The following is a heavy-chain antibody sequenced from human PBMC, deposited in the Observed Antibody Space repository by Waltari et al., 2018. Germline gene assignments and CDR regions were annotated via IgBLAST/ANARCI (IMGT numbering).Heavy chain of an antibody. CDR1: GGSISSSSYY. Sequence: QLQLQESGPGLVKPSETLSLTCTVSGGSISSSSYYWGWIRQPPGRGLEWIGSTYYSGSTYDTPSRKRRVTISVDTSKNQFSLKLSSVIAADTAVYYCARRENCSGGSCYPYYFDYWGQGTLVTVSS. CDR3: ARRENCSGGSCYPYYFDY. J-gene: IGHJ4*02. V-gene: IGHV4-39*01. CDR2: TYYSGST. D-gene: IGHD2-15*01.